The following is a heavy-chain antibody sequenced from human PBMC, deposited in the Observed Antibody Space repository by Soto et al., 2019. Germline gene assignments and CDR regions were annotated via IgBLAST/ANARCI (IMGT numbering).Heavy chain of an antibody. CDR3: AKKPGYSSSWYVPFDY. D-gene: IGHD6-13*01. V-gene: IGHV3-23*01. Sequence: HPGGSLRLSCAASGFTFSSYAMSWVRQAPGKGLEWVSAISGDGGSTYYADSVKGRFTISRDNSKNTLYLQMDSLRAEDTAVYYCAKKPGYSSSWYVPFDYWGQGTLVTVSS. CDR2: ISGDGGST. J-gene: IGHJ4*02. CDR1: GFTFSSYA.